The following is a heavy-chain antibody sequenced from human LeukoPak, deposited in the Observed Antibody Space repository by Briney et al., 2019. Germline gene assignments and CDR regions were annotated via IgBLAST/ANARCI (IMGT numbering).Heavy chain of an antibody. CDR1: GYIFSNFG. CDR3: VKSRESSIWYSLGDY. Sequence: GGSLRLSCTASGYIFSNFGISWARQAPGKGLEWVSTITGSGGNTYYAQTVKGRFTISRDNPKNTMSLQMSSLRVEDTAIYYCVKSRESSIWYSLGDYWGQGTMVTVSA. V-gene: IGHV3-23*01. J-gene: IGHJ4*02. D-gene: IGHD6-13*01. CDR2: ITGSGGNT.